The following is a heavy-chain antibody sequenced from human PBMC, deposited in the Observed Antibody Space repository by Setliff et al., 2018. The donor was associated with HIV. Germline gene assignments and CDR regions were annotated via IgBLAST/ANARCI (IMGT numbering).Heavy chain of an antibody. V-gene: IGHV1-18*01. CDR3: ARGVLITFGYQNWFDP. CDR1: GYTFTNYG. J-gene: IGHJ5*02. Sequence: SVKVSCKPSGYTFTNYGINWVRQAPGQGLEWMGWISPYNGNTDYAQNFQGRVTMTTDTSTSTVYMELRSLISDDTAVYYCARGVLITFGYQNWFDPWGQGTLVTVSS. D-gene: IGHD3-16*01. CDR2: ISPYNGNT.